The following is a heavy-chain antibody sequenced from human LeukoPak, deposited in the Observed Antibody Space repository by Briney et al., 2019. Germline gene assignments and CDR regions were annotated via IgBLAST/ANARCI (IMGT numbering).Heavy chain of an antibody. Sequence: PGGSLRLSCAASGFTFSSYGMSWVRQAPGKGLEWVANIKQDGSEKYYVDSVKGRFTISRDNAKNSLYLQMNSLRAEDTAVYYCARDQGGGRWIQLWTKNYYYYYMDVWGKGTTVTVSS. D-gene: IGHD5-18*01. J-gene: IGHJ6*03. CDR1: GFTFSSYG. CDR3: ARDQGGGRWIQLWTKNYYYYYMDV. CDR2: IKQDGSEK. V-gene: IGHV3-7*01.